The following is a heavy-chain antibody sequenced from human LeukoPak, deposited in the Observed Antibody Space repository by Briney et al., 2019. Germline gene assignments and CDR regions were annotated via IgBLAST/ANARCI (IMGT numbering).Heavy chain of an antibody. CDR1: GYTFTSYD. CDR2: MNPNSGNT. J-gene: IGHJ6*02. V-gene: IGHV1-8*01. D-gene: IGHD3-16*02. Sequence: GASVKVSCKASGYTFTSYDINWVRQATGQGLEWMGWMNPNSGNTGYAQKFQGRVTMTRNTSISTAYMELSSLRSEDTAVYYCARGSYDYVWGSYRYNPYYYGMDVWGQGTTVTVSS. CDR3: ARGSYDYVWGSYRYNPYYYGMDV.